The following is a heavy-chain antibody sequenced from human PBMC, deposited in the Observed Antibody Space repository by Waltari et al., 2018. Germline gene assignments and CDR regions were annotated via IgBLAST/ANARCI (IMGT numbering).Heavy chain of an antibody. CDR3: ARDYPLGGTGTFDY. CDR2: IWYDGSNK. D-gene: IGHD1-1*01. V-gene: IGHV3-33*01. Sequence: QVQLVESGGGVVQPGRSLRLSCAASGFTFSSYGMHWVRQAPGKGLEWVAVIWYDGSNKYYADSVKGRFTISRDNSKNTLYLQMNSLRAEDTAVYYCARDYPLGGTGTFDYWGQGTLVTVSS. J-gene: IGHJ4*02. CDR1: GFTFSSYG.